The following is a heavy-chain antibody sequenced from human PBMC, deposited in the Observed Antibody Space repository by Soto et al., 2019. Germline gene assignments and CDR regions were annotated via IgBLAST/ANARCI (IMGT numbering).Heavy chain of an antibody. CDR2: IIPIFGST. CDR1: GDTSTTYG. V-gene: IGHV1-69*06. J-gene: IGHJ6*02. D-gene: IGHD4-4*01. Sequence: QVQLVQSGAEVKKPGSSVKVSCKASGDTSTTYGVDWVRQAPGQGPEWMGGIIPIFGSTNYAQKFWDRVTITADKSTSTVYMEVTSLRSEDTAVYYCARVPLHKGYYYYYGMDVWGQGTTVTVSS. CDR3: ARVPLHKGYYYYYGMDV.